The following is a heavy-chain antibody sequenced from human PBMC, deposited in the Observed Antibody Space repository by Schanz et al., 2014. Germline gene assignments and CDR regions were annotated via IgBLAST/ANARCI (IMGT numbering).Heavy chain of an antibody. CDR1: GYTFTAYG. CDR2: IIPILGIA. J-gene: IGHJ6*03. V-gene: IGHV1-69*09. Sequence: VQSVHSGTEVQKLGASVKVSCQTSGYTFTAYGISWVRQAPGQGLEWMGRIIPILGIANYAQNFQGRVTITADKSTSTAYMELTSLRSEDTAVYYCAGTYCSSASCYTGYYYMDVWGKWTTVTVSS. D-gene: IGHD2-2*02. CDR3: AGTYCSSASCYTGYYYMDV.